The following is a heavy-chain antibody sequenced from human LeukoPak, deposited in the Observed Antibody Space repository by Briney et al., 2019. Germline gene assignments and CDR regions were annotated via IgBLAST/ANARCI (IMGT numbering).Heavy chain of an antibody. V-gene: IGHV5-51*01. CDR3: ARRPQEAIAFDI. D-gene: IGHD2-2*01. CDR2: IYPGDSDT. Sequence: GESLKISCKGSGYSFTTYWIAWVRQMPGKGLEWMGIIYPGDSDTRYSPSFQDQVTISADKSISTAYLQWSSLKASDTAMYYCARRPQEAIAFDIWGQGTMVTVSS. CDR1: GYSFTTYW. J-gene: IGHJ3*02.